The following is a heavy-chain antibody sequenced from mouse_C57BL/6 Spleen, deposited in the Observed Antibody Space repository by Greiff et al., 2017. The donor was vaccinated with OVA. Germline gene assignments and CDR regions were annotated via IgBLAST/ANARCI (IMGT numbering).Heavy chain of an antibody. J-gene: IGHJ2*01. CDR2: IRLKSDNYAT. Sequence: EVKVEESGGGLVQPGGSMKLSCVASGFTFSNYWMNWVRQSPEKGLEWVAQIRLKSDNYATHYAESVKGRFTISRDDSKSSVYLQMNNLRAEDTGIYYCTGSIYYDYDGGPYYFDYWGQGTTLTVSS. CDR1: GFTFSNYW. D-gene: IGHD2-4*01. CDR3: TGSIYYDYDGGPYYFDY. V-gene: IGHV6-3*01.